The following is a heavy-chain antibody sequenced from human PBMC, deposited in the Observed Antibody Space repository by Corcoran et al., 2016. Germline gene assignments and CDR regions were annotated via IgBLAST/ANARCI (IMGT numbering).Heavy chain of an antibody. Sequence: QVQLVESGGGVVQPGRSLRLSCAASGFTFSSYGMHWVRQAPGKGLEWVAVISYGGSNKYYADSVKGRFTISRDNSKNTLYLQMNSLRAEDTAVYYCAKDLGIDSSGWYLGGYAMDVWGQGTTVTVSS. CDR1: GFTFSSYG. CDR2: ISYGGSNK. D-gene: IGHD6-19*01. J-gene: IGHJ6*02. CDR3: AKDLGIDSSGWYLGGYAMDV. V-gene: IGHV3-30*18.